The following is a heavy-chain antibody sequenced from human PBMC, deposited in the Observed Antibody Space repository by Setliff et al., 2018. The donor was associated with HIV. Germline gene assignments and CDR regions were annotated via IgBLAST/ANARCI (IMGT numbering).Heavy chain of an antibody. V-gene: IGHV4-31*03. J-gene: IGHJ4*02. D-gene: IGHD3-10*01. CDR1: GGSISSGGYY. CDR3: ARGRGVIKEKPFDE. Sequence: PSETLSLTCTVSGGSISSGGYYWTWIRQHPGKGLEWIGYIYYSGSTYYNPSLKSRVTISVGTSKNQFSLRLSSVTAADTAVYYCARGRGVIKEKPFDEWGQGTLVTVSS. CDR2: IYYSGST.